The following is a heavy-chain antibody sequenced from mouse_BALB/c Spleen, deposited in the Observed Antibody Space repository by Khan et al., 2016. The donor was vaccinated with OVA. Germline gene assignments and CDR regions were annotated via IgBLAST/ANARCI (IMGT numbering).Heavy chain of an antibody. CDR1: GYTFTRYW. D-gene: IGHD1-1*02. Sequence: VQLQQSGAELARPGASVKLSCKASGYTFTRYWMLWVKQRPGQGLEWIGAIYPGDGDTRYTQKFKGKATLTADKSSSTAYMQLSSLASDDSAVYYCGSHYGHYFDYWGQGTTLTVSS. CDR2: IYPGDGDT. CDR3: GSHYGHYFDY. J-gene: IGHJ2*01. V-gene: IGHV1-87*01.